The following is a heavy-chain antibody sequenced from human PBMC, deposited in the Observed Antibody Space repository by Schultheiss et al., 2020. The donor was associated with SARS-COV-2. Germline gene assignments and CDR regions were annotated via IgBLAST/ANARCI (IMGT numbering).Heavy chain of an antibody. CDR2: ISGSGGST. V-gene: IGHV3-23*01. J-gene: IGHJ6*02. D-gene: IGHD6-13*01. CDR3: ARDWAAAGYGMDV. CDR1: GFTFSSYS. Sequence: GGSLRLSCAASGFTFSSYSMNWVRQAPGKGLEWVSAISGSGGSTYYADSVKGRFTISRDNSKNTLYLQMNSLRAEDTAVYYCARDWAAAGYGMDVWGQGTTVTVSS.